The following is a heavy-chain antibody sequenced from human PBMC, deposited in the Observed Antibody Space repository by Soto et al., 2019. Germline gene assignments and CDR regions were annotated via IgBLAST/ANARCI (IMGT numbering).Heavy chain of an antibody. J-gene: IGHJ4*02. CDR1: GYSNTIYT. D-gene: IGHD3-10*01. CDR2: INAGNDNT. Sequence: ALVKGACKASGYSNTIYTGDWGRKDPGQRLECMGWINAGNDNTKYSQKFQGRVTITRDTSASTAYMELSSLRSEDTAVYYCAIFGGSVSGWGQGTLVTVSS. V-gene: IGHV1-3*01. CDR3: AIFGGSVSG.